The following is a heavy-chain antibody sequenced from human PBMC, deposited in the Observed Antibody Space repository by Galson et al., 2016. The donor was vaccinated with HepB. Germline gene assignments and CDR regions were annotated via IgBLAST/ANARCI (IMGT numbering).Heavy chain of an antibody. J-gene: IGHJ4*02. CDR3: ARDDYFRLGY. CDR1: GFTFSNHG. CDR2: IWADGGNK. V-gene: IGHV3-33*01. D-gene: IGHD3-16*01. Sequence: SLRLSCAASGFTFSNHGMHWVRQAPGKGLECVAVIWADGGNKYYVDSVKGRFTISRDNAKNSLYLEMNSLRDEDTAVYYCARDDYFRLGYWGQGTLVTVSS.